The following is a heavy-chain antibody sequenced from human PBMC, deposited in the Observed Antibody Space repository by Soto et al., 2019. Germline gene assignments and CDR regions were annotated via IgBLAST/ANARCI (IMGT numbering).Heavy chain of an antibody. D-gene: IGHD2-2*02. CDR2: INPNSGGT. CDR3: ARAAAPRLGYCSSTSCYKLSYYGMDV. Sequence: GASVKVSCKASGYTFTGYYMHWVRQAPGQGLEWMGWINPNSGGTNYAQKFQGRVTMTRDTSISTAYTELSRLRSDDTAVYYCARAAAPRLGYCSSTSCYKLSYYGMDVWGQGTTVTVSS. CDR1: GYTFTGYY. J-gene: IGHJ6*02. V-gene: IGHV1-2*02.